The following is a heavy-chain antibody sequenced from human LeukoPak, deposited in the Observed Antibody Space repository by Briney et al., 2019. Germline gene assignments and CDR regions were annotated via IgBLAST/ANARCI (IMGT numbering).Heavy chain of an antibody. Sequence: ASVKVSCKASGYTFTSYDINWVRQATGQGLEWMGWMNPNSGNTGYAQKFQGRVTMTRNTSISTAYMELSSLRSEDTAVYYCAGGGDRYCSGGSCHKYYYGMDVRGQGTTVTVSS. CDR1: GYTFTSYD. J-gene: IGHJ6*02. CDR2: MNPNSGNT. D-gene: IGHD2-15*01. V-gene: IGHV1-8*01. CDR3: AGGGDRYCSGGSCHKYYYGMDV.